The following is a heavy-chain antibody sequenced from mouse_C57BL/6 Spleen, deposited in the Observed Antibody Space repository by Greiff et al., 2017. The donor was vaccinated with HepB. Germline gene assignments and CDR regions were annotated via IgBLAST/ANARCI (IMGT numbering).Heavy chain of an antibody. Sequence: EVKLVESGGGLVKPGGSLKLSCAASGFTFSDYGMHWVRQAPEKGLEWVAYISSGSSTIYYADTVKGRFTISRDNAKNTLFLQMTSLRSEDTAMYYCARPGVTEAYYAMDYWGQGTSVTVSS. CDR2: ISSGSSTI. D-gene: IGHD2-2*01. CDR1: GFTFSDYG. J-gene: IGHJ4*01. CDR3: ARPGVTEAYYAMDY. V-gene: IGHV5-17*01.